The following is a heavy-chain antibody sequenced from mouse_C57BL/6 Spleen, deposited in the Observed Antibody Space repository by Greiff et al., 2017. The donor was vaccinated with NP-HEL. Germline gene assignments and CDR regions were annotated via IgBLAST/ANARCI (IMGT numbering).Heavy chain of an antibody. J-gene: IGHJ4*01. Sequence: QVQLQQSGAELVKPGASVKISCKASGYAFSSYWMNWVKQRPGKGLEWIGQIYPGDGDTNYNGKFKGKATLTADKSSGTAYMQLSSLTSEDSAVYFCARAMVTTRGYAMDYWGQGTSVTVSS. CDR2: IYPGDGDT. V-gene: IGHV1-80*01. D-gene: IGHD2-2*01. CDR1: GYAFSSYW. CDR3: ARAMVTTRGYAMDY.